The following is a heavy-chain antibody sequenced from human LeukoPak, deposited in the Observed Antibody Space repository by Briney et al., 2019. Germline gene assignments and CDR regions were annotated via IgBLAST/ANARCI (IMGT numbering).Heavy chain of an antibody. CDR2: LYSSGRT. V-gene: IGHV4-39*07. CDR1: RGSISDSSYY. D-gene: IGHD3/OR15-3a*01. CDR3: ARRPSGLGMGWFDP. Sequence: PSETLSLTCTVSRGSISDSSYYWAWIRQPPGRGLEWLGSLYSSGRTYYNPSLKSRVTMSVDTSKNHVSLRVTAVSAADTAVYYCARRPSGLGMGWFDPWGQGTLVTVSS. J-gene: IGHJ5*02.